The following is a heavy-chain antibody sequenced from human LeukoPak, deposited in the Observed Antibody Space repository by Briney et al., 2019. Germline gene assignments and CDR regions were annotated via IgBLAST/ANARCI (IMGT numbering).Heavy chain of an antibody. D-gene: IGHD3-22*01. CDR1: GYTFTGYY. CDR3: AVISYDSSGYYYRDWYFDL. J-gene: IGHJ2*01. V-gene: IGHV1-2*02. CDR2: INPNSGGT. Sequence: ASVKVSCKASGYTFTGYYMHWVRQAPGQGLEWMGWINPNSGGTNYAQKFQGRVTMTRDTSISTAYMELSRLRSDDTAVYYCAVISYDSSGYYYRDWYFDLWGRGTLVTVSS.